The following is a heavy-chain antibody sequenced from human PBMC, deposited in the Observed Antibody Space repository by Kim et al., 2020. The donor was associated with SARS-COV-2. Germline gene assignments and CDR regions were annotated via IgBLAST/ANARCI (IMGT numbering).Heavy chain of an antibody. Sequence: ADSVKGRCTIAGDNSKNTLDLQMNSLRAEDTAVYYCARAAGIQLWPHFDYWGQGTLVIVSS. D-gene: IGHD5-18*01. J-gene: IGHJ4*02. V-gene: IGHV3-23*01. CDR3: ARAAGIQLWPHFDY.